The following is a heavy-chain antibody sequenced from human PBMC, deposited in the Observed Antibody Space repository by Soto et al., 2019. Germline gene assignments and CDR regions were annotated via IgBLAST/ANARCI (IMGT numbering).Heavy chain of an antibody. V-gene: IGHV3-9*01. J-gene: IGHJ4*02. CDR2: ISWNSGSI. Sequence: EVQLVESGGGLVQPGRSLRLSCAASGLTFDDYAMHWVRQAPGKGLEWVSGISWNSGSIGYADSVKGRFTISRDNAKNSLYLQMNSLRAEDTALYYCAKDRSAAQRGFDYWGQGTLVTVSS. CDR1: GLTFDDYA. CDR3: AKDRSAAQRGFDY.